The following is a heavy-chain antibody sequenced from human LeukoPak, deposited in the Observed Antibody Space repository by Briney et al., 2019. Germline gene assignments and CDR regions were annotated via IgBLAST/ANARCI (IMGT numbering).Heavy chain of an antibody. V-gene: IGHV3-7*02. CDR1: GFTFSNYW. D-gene: IGHD6-19*01. Sequence: PGGSLRLSCAASGFTFSNYWMNWVRQAPGKGLEWVANIKKDGSEKYYVDSVKGRFTISRDNSKNTVYLQMNSLRAEDTAVYYCAKGLHSSGWYYFDYWGQGTLVTVSS. J-gene: IGHJ4*02. CDR3: AKGLHSSGWYYFDY. CDR2: IKKDGSEK.